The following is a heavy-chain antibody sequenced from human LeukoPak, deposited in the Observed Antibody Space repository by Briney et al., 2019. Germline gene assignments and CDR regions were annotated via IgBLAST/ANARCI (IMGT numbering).Heavy chain of an antibody. CDR2: ISAYNGNT. CDR3: ARMGSTRYYYYYMDV. J-gene: IGHJ6*03. V-gene: IGHV1-18*01. D-gene: IGHD2-2*01. Sequence: ASVKVSCKASGGTFSSYAISWVRQAPGQGLEWMGWISAYNGNTNYAQKLQGRVTMTTDTSTSTAYMELRSLRSDDTAVYYCARMGSTRYYYYYMDVWGKGTTVTVSS. CDR1: GGTFSSYA.